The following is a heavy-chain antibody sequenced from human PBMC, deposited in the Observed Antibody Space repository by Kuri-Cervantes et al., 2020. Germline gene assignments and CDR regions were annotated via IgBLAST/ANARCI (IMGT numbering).Heavy chain of an antibody. J-gene: IGHJ4*02. D-gene: IGHD3-10*01. CDR1: GYSLSSNYW. CDR2: IYYSGGT. V-gene: IGHV4-28*03. Sequence: LRLACAVSGYSLSSNYWWGWIRQPPGKGLEWIGYIYYSGGTYYNPSLKSRVTMSVDTSKNQFSLKLTSVTAADTAVYYCARDINSPHYGTFDYWGQGTLVTVSS. CDR3: ARDINSPHYGTFDY.